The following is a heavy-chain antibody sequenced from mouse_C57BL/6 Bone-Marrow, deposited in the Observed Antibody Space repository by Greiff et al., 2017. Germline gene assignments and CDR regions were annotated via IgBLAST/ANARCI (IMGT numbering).Heavy chain of an antibody. Sequence: QVQLKQPGAELVRPGSSVKLSCKASGYTFTSYWMDWVKQRPGQGLEWIGNIYPSDSETHYNQKFKDKATLTVDKSSSTAYMQLSSLTSEDSAVYYCARRDVRGDYYAMDYWGQGTSVTVSS. V-gene: IGHV1-61*01. J-gene: IGHJ4*01. CDR2: IYPSDSET. CDR3: ARRDVRGDYYAMDY. CDR1: GYTFTSYW.